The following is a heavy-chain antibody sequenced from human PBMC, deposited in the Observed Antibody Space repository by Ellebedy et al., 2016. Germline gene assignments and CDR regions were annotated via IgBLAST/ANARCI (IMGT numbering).Heavy chain of an antibody. J-gene: IGHJ4*02. D-gene: IGHD1-26*01. V-gene: IGHV3-30*18. CDR3: AKEIGASRPFDY. Sequence: GGSLRLSXAVSGFTVSSYGMHWVRQAPGKGLEWVAVISYDGNHKYYADSVKGRFTISRDTSKNTLDLQMSSLRVDDTAVYYCAKEIGASRPFDYWGQGTLVTVSP. CDR1: GFTVSSYG. CDR2: ISYDGNHK.